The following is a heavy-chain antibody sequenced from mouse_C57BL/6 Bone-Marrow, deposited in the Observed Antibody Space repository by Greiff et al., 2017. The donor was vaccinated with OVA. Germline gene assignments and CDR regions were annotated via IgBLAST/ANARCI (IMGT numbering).Heavy chain of an antibody. Sequence: VKLQESGAELVRPGTSVKVSCKVSGYTFTDHTIHWMKQRPEQGLEWIGYIYPRDGSTKYNEKFKGKATLTADKSSSTAYMQLNSLTSEDSAVYFCARLGYDYPRGHYFDYWGQGTTLTVSS. D-gene: IGHD2-4*01. CDR1: GYTFTDHT. CDR2: IYPRDGST. J-gene: IGHJ2*01. CDR3: ARLGYDYPRGHYFDY. V-gene: IGHV1-78*01.